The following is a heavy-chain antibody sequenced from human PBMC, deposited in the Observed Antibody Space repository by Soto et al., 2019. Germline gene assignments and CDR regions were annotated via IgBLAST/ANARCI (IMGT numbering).Heavy chain of an antibody. Sequence: SETLSLTCTVSGGSISSSSYYWGWIRQPPGKGLEWIGSIYYSGSTYYNPSLKSRVTISVDTSKNQFSLKLSSVTAADTAVYYCARGFKSYYYDSSGYSLDYWGQGTLVTVS. CDR2: IYYSGST. CDR3: ARGFKSYYYDSSGYSLDY. V-gene: IGHV4-39*01. D-gene: IGHD3-22*01. CDR1: GGSISSSSYY. J-gene: IGHJ4*02.